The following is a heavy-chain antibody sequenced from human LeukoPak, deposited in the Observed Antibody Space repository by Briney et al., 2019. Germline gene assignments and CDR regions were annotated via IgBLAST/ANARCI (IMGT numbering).Heavy chain of an antibody. Sequence: SKTLSLTCAVSGGSISSGGYSWSWIRQPPGKGLEWIGYIYHSGSTYYNPSLKSRVTISVDRSKNQFSLKLSSVTAADTAVYYCARVAGYSNYHFDYWGQGTLVTVSS. V-gene: IGHV4-30-2*01. D-gene: IGHD4-11*01. CDR3: ARVAGYSNYHFDY. CDR2: IYHSGST. CDR1: GGSISSGGYS. J-gene: IGHJ4*02.